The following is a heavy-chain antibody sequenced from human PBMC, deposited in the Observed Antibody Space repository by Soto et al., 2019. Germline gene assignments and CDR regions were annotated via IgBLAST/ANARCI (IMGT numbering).Heavy chain of an antibody. CDR1: GVTVRTNY. CDR2: IHSGGDT. J-gene: IGHJ4*02. Sequence: GGSLRLSCAASGVTVRTNYMNWVRQAPGKGLEWVSIIHSGGDTYYADSVRGRFTISRDNSKNTLYLQMNSLRAEDTALYYCARDPFGGTPGPDYWGQGTLVTVSS. V-gene: IGHV3-66*01. CDR3: ARDPFGGTPGPDY. D-gene: IGHD2-15*01.